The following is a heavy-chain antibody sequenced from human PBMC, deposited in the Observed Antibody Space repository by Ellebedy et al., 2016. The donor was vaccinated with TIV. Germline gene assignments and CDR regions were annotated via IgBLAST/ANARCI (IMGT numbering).Heavy chain of an antibody. CDR1: GGSMSGDY. CDR3: ARHGFGVGDYGGNWFDP. CDR2: IFHTGGT. V-gene: IGHV4-59*08. J-gene: IGHJ5*02. D-gene: IGHD4-23*01. Sequence: MPSETLSLTCTVSGGSMSGDYWTWIRQSPGKGLEWLGEIFHTGGTVYNPSLKSRVTISVDTSKNQFSLKLSSVTAADTAVYYCARHGFGVGDYGGNWFDPWGQGTLVTVSS.